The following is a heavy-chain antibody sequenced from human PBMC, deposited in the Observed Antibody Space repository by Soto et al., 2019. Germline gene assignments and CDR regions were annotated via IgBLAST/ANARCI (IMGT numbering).Heavy chain of an antibody. Sequence: EVQLVETGGGLIQSGGSLRLSCAASGFSVSTNYMSWVRQAPGKGLEWVSGIYYGGGTDYADSVKGRFTISRDNAKNTLYLQMNSLRAEDTAVYYCARDLWTHPSDAFDLWGQGAMVTASS. CDR1: GFSVSTNY. J-gene: IGHJ3*01. V-gene: IGHV3-53*02. CDR2: IYYGGGT. D-gene: IGHD3-3*01. CDR3: ARDLWTHPSDAFDL.